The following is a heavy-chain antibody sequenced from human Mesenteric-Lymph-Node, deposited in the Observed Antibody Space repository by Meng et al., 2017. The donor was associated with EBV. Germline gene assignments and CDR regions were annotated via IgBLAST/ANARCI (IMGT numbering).Heavy chain of an antibody. CDR1: GGSISSTSYY. CDR2: IYYSGST. J-gene: IGHJ4*02. V-gene: IGHV4-39*07. D-gene: IGHD4-17*01. CDR3: ARDDYGDYISLF. Sequence: QLPLPESGPGLVKPSETLSLPFPVSGGSISSTSYYWGWIRQPPGKGLEWIGSIYYSGSTHYNPSLKSRVTISIDTSKNQFSLKLSSVTAADTAVYYCARDDYGDYISLFWGQGTLVTVSS.